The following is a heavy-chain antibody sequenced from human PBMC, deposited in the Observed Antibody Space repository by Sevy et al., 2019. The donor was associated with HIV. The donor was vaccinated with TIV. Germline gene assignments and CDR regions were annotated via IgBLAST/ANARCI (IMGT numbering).Heavy chain of an antibody. Sequence: GESLKISCVASGFSFDSYGMLWVRQAPGKGPEWVADIWFDGSNIHYAEPVRGRFTVSRDNSKNTLSLQMSSRISEDTGGDYCGRERTCLFDECGKETVVSVSS. CDR2: IWFDGSNI. CDR1: GFSFDSYG. V-gene: IGHV3-33*01. CDR3: GRERTCLFDE. J-gene: IGHJ4*02.